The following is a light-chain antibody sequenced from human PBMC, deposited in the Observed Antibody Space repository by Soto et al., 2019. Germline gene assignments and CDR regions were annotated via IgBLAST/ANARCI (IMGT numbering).Light chain of an antibody. CDR1: SSDVGGYNY. V-gene: IGLV2-14*01. CDR3: SSYRSSRTVYV. CDR2: DVS. J-gene: IGLJ1*01. Sequence: QSVLTRPASVSGSPGQSITISCTGTSSDVGGYNYVSWYQQHPGEAPKLLIYDVSNRPSGVSSRFSGSKSGNTASLTISGLQADDEADYYCSSYRSSRTVYVFGTGTKVTVL.